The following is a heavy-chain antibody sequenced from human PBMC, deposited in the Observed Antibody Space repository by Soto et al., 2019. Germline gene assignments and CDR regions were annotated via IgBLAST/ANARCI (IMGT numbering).Heavy chain of an antibody. CDR1: GFTISSYA. V-gene: IGHV3-23*01. CDR2: ISGSGGRT. CDR3: AKEHKYTTDWYVGDH. Sequence: EVQLLESGGGLVPPGGSLRLSCAASGFTISSYAMSWVRQAPGKGLEWVSAISGSGGRTYYADSVKGRFTISRDNSKSTLYLQINSMRAEDTAVYYCAKEHKYTTDWYVGDHCGQGTLVTVSS. J-gene: IGHJ4*02. D-gene: IGHD6-19*01.